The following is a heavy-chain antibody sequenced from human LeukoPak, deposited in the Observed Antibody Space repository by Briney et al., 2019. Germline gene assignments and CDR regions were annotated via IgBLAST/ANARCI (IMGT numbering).Heavy chain of an antibody. CDR3: ARGTVTTFDY. Sequence: SETLSLTCTVSGGSISSYYWSWIRQPPGKGLEWIGYIYYSGSTNYNPSLKSRVTISVDASKNQFSLKLSSVAAADTAVYYCARGTVTTFDYWGQGTLVTVSS. D-gene: IGHD4-17*01. CDR2: IYYSGST. J-gene: IGHJ4*02. CDR1: GGSISSYY. V-gene: IGHV4-59*01.